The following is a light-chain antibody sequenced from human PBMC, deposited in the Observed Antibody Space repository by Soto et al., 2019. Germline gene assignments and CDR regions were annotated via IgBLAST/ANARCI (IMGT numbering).Light chain of an antibody. CDR1: SRDVGGYNY. CDR3: SSYAGSNNFVV. Sequence: QSALTQPPSASGSPGQSVTISCTGTSRDVGGYNYVSWYQQHPGKAPKLMIYEVSKRPTGVPDRFSGSKSGKTASLTVSGLQAEDEADYYCSSYAGSNNFVVFGGGTQLTVL. V-gene: IGLV2-8*01. J-gene: IGLJ2*01. CDR2: EVS.